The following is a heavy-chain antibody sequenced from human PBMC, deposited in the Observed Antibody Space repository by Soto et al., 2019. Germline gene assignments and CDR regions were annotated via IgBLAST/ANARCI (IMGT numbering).Heavy chain of an antibody. D-gene: IGHD1-26*01. Sequence: PSETLSLTCTVSGGSISNANYYWSWIRHHPGKGLEWIGYIYYTGSTYYNPSLKSRVTISVDTSKNQFSLKLSSVTAADTAVYYCASLNSGTYGGFDPWGQGTLVTVSS. J-gene: IGHJ5*02. CDR1: GGSISNANYY. CDR3: ASLNSGTYGGFDP. V-gene: IGHV4-30-4*08. CDR2: IYYTGST.